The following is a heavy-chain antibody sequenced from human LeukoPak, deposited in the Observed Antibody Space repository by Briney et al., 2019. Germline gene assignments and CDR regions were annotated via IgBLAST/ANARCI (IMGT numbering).Heavy chain of an antibody. J-gene: IGHJ6*03. V-gene: IGHV4-59*01. CDR2: IYYSGGT. CDR3: TRGSIAYYYMDV. CDR1: GGSISSYY. Sequence: PSETLSLTCTVSGGSISSYYWSWIRQPPGEGLEWIGYIYYSGGTNYNPSLKSRVTISVGTSKNLFSLKLSSVTAADTAVYYCTRGSIAYYYMDVWGKGTTVTISS. D-gene: IGHD3-22*01.